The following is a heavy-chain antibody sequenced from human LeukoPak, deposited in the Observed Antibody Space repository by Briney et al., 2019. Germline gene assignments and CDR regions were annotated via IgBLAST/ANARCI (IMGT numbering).Heavy chain of an antibody. V-gene: IGHV5-51*01. CDR2: IYPGDSDT. Sequence: GESLKISCKGSGYSFTSYWIGWVRQMPGKGLEWMGIIYPGDSDTRYSPSFQGQVTISADKSISTAYLQWSSLKASDTAMYYCARGGQQLERYAYIWFDPWGQGTLVTVSS. J-gene: IGHJ5*02. CDR1: GYSFTSYW. D-gene: IGHD6-13*01. CDR3: ARGGQQLERYAYIWFDP.